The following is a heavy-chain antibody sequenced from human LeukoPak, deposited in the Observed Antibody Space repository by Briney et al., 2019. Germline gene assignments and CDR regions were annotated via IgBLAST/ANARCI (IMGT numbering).Heavy chain of an antibody. CDR1: GYTFTSYD. D-gene: IGHD3-22*01. V-gene: IGHV1-8*01. Sequence: KPGASVKVSCKASGYTFTSYDINWVRQATGQGLEWMGWMNPNSGNTGYAQKFQGRVTMTRNTSISTAYMELSSLRSEDTAVYYCARGAGGYYYDSSGYRDYWGQGTLVTVPS. J-gene: IGHJ4*02. CDR2: MNPNSGNT. CDR3: ARGAGGYYYDSSGYRDY.